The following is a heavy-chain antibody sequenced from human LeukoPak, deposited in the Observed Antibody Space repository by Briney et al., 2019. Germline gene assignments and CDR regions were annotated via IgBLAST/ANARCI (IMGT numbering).Heavy chain of an antibody. D-gene: IGHD3-22*01. CDR3: ARWMYYYDDTGFDP. J-gene: IGHJ5*02. CDR2: IFYSGST. CDR1: GGSVSDYY. Sequence: SETLSLTCTVSGGSVSDYYWGWIRQPPGKGREFIGYIFYSGSTNYNPSLKSRVTISADTFTNQFSLELSSVTAADTAVYYCARWMYYYDDTGFDPWGQGTLVTVSS. V-gene: IGHV4-59*02.